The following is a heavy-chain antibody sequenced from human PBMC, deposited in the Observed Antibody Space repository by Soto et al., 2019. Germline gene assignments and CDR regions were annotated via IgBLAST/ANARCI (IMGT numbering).Heavy chain of an antibody. J-gene: IGHJ3*02. V-gene: IGHV1-69*02. CDR1: GGTFSSYT. CDR3: ASPIRRESLDAFDI. CDR2: IIPILGIA. Sequence: SVKVSCKASGGTFSSYTISWVQQAPGQGLEWMGRIIPILGIANYAQKFQGRVTITADKSTSTAYMELSSLRSEDTAVYYCASPIRRESLDAFDIWGPGTMVTVSS.